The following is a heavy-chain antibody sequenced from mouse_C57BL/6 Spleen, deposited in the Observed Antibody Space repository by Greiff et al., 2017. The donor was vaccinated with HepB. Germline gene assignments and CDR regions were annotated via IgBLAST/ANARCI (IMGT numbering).Heavy chain of an antibody. CDR2: ISYDGSN. Sequence: ESGPGLVKPSQSLSLTCSVTGYSITSGYYWNWIRQFPGNKLEWMGYISYDGSNNYNPSLKNRISITRDTSKNQFFLKLNSVTTEDTATYYCARDLPAWFAYWGQGTLVTVSA. CDR1: GYSITSGYY. J-gene: IGHJ3*01. V-gene: IGHV3-6*01. CDR3: ARDLPAWFAY.